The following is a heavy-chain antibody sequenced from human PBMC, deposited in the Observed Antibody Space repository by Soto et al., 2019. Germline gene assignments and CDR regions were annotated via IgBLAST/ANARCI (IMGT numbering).Heavy chain of an antibody. CDR3: AKDPVGSIAALGTWFDP. CDR2: ISGSGGST. Sequence: GGSLRLSCAASGCTFSSYAMSWVRQAPGKGLEWVSAISGSGGSTYYADSVKGRFTISRDNSKNTLYLQMNSLRAEDTAVYYCAKDPVGSIAALGTWFDPCGQGPLVTFYS. CDR1: GCTFSSYA. D-gene: IGHD6-6*01. V-gene: IGHV3-23*01. J-gene: IGHJ5*02.